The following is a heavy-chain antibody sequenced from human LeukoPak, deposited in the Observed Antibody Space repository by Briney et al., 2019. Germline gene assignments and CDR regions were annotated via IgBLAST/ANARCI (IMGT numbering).Heavy chain of an antibody. CDR2: ISYDGSNK. CDR1: GFTFSSYG. Sequence: PGRSLRLSCAASGFTFSSYGMHWVRQAPGKGLEWVAVISYDGSNKYYADSVKGRFTISRDNSKNTLSLQMNSLRAEDTAVYYCAKGDYGDYYWGQGTLATVSS. V-gene: IGHV3-30*18. D-gene: IGHD4-17*01. J-gene: IGHJ4*02. CDR3: AKGDYGDYY.